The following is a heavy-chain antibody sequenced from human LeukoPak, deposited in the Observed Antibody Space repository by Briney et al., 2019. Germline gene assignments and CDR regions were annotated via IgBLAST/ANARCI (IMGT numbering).Heavy chain of an antibody. CDR1: GFIVSDYW. Sequence: GGSLRLSCAASGFIVSDYWMHWVRQAPGKGLEWVSSISTSSNYIYYADSVKGRFTISRDNAKNSLYLQMNSLRAEDTALYYCARGDDSSGWRGAAFDIWGQGAMVTVSS. CDR3: ARGDDSSGWRGAAFDI. CDR2: ISTSSNYI. V-gene: IGHV3-21*01. D-gene: IGHD6-19*01. J-gene: IGHJ3*02.